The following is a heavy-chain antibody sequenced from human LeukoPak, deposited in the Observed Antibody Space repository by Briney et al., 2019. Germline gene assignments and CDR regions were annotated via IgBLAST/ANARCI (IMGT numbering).Heavy chain of an antibody. CDR1: GYTFTGYY. CDR2: INPNSGGT. Sequence: ASVKVSCKASGYTFTGYYMHWVRQAPGQGLEWMGRINPNSGGTNYAQKLQGGVTMTTDTSTSTAYMELRSLRSDDTAVYYCARDRSCSGGSCYSFWYFDLWGRGTLVTVSS. J-gene: IGHJ2*01. V-gene: IGHV1-2*06. D-gene: IGHD2-15*01. CDR3: ARDRSCSGGSCYSFWYFDL.